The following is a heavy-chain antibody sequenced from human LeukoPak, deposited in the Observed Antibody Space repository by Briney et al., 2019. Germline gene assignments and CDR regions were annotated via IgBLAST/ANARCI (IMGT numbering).Heavy chain of an antibody. CDR3: LRHGAFITRGFCSSSNCYVDGLQT. CDR2: FYDTVST. CDR1: GGSISSSY. D-gene: IGHD2-2*01. J-gene: IGHJ3*01. V-gene: IGHV4-59*08. Sequence: PSETLSLTCTVSGGSISSSYWCWIRQSPGRGLEWMGYFYDTVSTKYIPSLKRRVSISTDPSKNQLSLKLNYVTAAATAVYYRLRHGAFITRGFCSSSNCYVDGLQTWGKGIMVSVSS.